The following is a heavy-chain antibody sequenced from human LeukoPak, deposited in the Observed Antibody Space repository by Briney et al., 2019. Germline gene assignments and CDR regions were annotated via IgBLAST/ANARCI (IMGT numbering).Heavy chain of an antibody. D-gene: IGHD6-13*01. J-gene: IGHJ5*02. CDR1: GFTFRHYA. Sequence: GGSLRLSCVASGFTFRHYAMSWIRQAPGKGLEWVSYISSSGSTIYYADSVKGRFTISRDNAKNSLYLQMNSLRAEDTAVYYCARHGLGPGIAAAGTFWFDPWGQGTLVTVSS. CDR2: ISSSGSTI. V-gene: IGHV3-11*04. CDR3: ARHGLGPGIAAAGTFWFDP.